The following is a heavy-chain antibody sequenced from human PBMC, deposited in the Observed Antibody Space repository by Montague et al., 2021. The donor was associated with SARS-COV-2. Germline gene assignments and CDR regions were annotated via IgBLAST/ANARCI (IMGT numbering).Heavy chain of an antibody. CDR1: GDSVGSNTAA. V-gene: IGHV6-1*01. CDR3: VRDTGSAQAGFDA. Sequence: CAISGDSVGSNTAAWNWNRQSPSGGLEWLGRTNYRFKWTSDYATSVEGRISIDPDTSKNQFFLHLRSVTPEDTGVYYCVRDTGSAQAGFDAWGQGTLVTVSS. CDR2: TNYRFKWTS. D-gene: IGHD4-17*01. J-gene: IGHJ4*02.